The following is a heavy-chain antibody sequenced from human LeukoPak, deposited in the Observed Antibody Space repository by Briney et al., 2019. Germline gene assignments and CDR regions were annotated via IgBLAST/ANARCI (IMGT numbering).Heavy chain of an antibody. CDR3: ARGSRRVSYGDYPPPSRPYYFGY. V-gene: IGHV4-34*01. CDR1: GGSFSGYY. D-gene: IGHD4-17*01. J-gene: IGHJ4*02. Sequence: SETLSLTCAVYGGSFSGYYWSWIRQPPGKGLEWIGEINHSGSTNYNPSLKSRVTISVDTSKNQFSLKLSSVTAADTAVYYCARGSRRVSYGDYPPPSRPYYFGYWGQGTLVTVSS. CDR2: INHSGST.